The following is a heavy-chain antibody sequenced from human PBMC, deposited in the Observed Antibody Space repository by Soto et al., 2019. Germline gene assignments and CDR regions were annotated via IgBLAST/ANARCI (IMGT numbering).Heavy chain of an antibody. V-gene: IGHV4-4*02. D-gene: IGHD3-3*01. Sequence: TSETLSLTCAVSGGSISRSNWWIWGRQPPGKGLEWIGEIYHSGSTNYNPSLKSRVTISVDKSKNQFSLKLSSVTAADTAVYYCARADGTIIGVVSYGMDVWGKGTTVTVSS. CDR2: IYHSGST. CDR1: GGSISRSNW. CDR3: ARADGTIIGVVSYGMDV. J-gene: IGHJ6*04.